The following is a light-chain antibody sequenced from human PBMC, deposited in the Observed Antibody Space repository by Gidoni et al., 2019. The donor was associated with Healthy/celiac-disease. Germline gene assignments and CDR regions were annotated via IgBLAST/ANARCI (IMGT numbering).Light chain of an antibody. CDR2: KAS. CDR1: QSISSW. CDR3: QQYNSYSGT. J-gene: IGKJ1*01. Sequence: MTQSPSTLSASVGDRVTITCRASQSISSWLAWYQQKPGKAPKLLIYKASSLESGVPSRFSGSGSGTEFTLTISSLQPDDFATYYCQQYNSYSGTFGQXTKVEIK. V-gene: IGKV1-5*03.